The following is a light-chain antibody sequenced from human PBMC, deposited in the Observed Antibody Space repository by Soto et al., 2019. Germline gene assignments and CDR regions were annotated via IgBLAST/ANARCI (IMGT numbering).Light chain of an antibody. V-gene: IGKV1-9*01. CDR3: QQLNNYPST. CDR1: QDISSY. J-gene: IGKJ4*01. Sequence: IQLTRSPSSLSASVGDRVTITCRASQDISSYLGWYQQKPGKAPKLLIYAASTLQSGVPSRFSGSGSGTDFTLTINSLQPEDFATYFCQQLNNYPSTFGGGTKVEIK. CDR2: AAS.